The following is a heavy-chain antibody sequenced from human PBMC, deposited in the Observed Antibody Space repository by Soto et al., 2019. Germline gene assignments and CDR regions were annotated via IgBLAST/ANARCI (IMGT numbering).Heavy chain of an antibody. D-gene: IGHD2-15*01. CDR2: IYWDDDK. V-gene: IGHV2-5*02. Sequence: PTLVNPTQTLTLTCTFSGFSLSTSGVGVGWIRQPQGKALEWLALIYWDDDKRYSLSLKSRLTITKDTSKNQVVLTMTNMDPVDTATYYCAHSNGYCSGGSCSSYYYYYYMDVWGKGTTVTVSS. CDR1: GFSLSTSGVG. CDR3: AHSNGYCSGGSCSSYYYYYYMDV. J-gene: IGHJ6*03.